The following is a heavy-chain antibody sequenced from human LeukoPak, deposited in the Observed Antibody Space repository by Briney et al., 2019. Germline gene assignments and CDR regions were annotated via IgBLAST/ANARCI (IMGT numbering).Heavy chain of an antibody. CDR2: ISSSSSYI. CDR1: GFTFSSYS. D-gene: IGHD3-22*01. Sequence: GGSLRLSCAASGFTFSSYSMSWVRQAPGKGLEWVSSISSSSSYIYYADSVKGRFTISRDNAKNSLYLQMNSLRAEDTAVYYCARDAYYYDRLFDYWAREPWSPSPQ. J-gene: IGHJ4*02. V-gene: IGHV3-21*01. CDR3: ARDAYYYDRLFDY.